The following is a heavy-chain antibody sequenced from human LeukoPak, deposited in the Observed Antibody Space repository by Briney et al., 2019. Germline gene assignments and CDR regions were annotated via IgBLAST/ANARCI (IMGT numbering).Heavy chain of an antibody. D-gene: IGHD3-10*01. Sequence: KSGGSLRLSCAASGFTFSNAWMSWVRQAPGKGLEWVGRIKSKTDGGTTDYAAPVKGRFTISRDDSKNTLYLQMNSLKTEDTAVYYCTTSMVRGALDAFDIWGQGTMVTVSS. J-gene: IGHJ3*02. CDR1: GFTFSNAW. CDR3: TTSMVRGALDAFDI. V-gene: IGHV3-15*01. CDR2: IKSKTDGGTT.